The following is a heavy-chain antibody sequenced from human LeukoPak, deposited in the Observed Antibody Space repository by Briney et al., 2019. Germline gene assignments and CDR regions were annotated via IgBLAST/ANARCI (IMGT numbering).Heavy chain of an antibody. CDR3: AKGVVGYYDSSGYYPSDL. V-gene: IGHV3-23*01. D-gene: IGHD3-22*01. Sequence: GGSLRLSCAGSGFTFNSYAMTWVRQAPGKGLKWVSGISGSGGTTYYADSVKGRFTISRGNSNNTLYLQMNSMRVEDTAVYFCAKGVVGYYDSSGYYPSDLWGQGTLVTVSS. J-gene: IGHJ5*02. CDR2: ISGSGGTT. CDR1: GFTFNSYA.